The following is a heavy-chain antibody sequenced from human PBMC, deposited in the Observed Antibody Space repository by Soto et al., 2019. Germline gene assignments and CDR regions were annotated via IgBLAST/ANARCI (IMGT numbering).Heavy chain of an antibody. CDR1: GDTFSSYT. D-gene: IGHD6-13*01. Sequence: QVQLVQSGAEVKKPGSSVKVSCKASGDTFSSYTINWVRQAPGQGLEWMGRIIPILDIPNYAQKFQGRVTITADKSTSTGYMELSSLRSEDTAVYYCARGPALAAASFDYWGQGTLVTVSS. CDR3: ARGPALAAASFDY. CDR2: IIPILDIP. V-gene: IGHV1-69*02. J-gene: IGHJ4*02.